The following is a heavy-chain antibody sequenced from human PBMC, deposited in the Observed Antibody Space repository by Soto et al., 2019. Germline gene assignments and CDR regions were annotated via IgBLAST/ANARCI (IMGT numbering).Heavy chain of an antibody. CDR2: IHGGGGAT. D-gene: IGHD1-1*01. Sequence: EVQLLESGGGLVQPGGSLRLSCAASGFTFSAYAMGWVRQAPGKGLEWVSTIHGGGGATHYAASVKGRFTISRDDSKNTLYAQMTSLRAEATAVYYCAKFEGHPLEFWYLDFWGRGTLVTVPS. J-gene: IGHJ2*01. V-gene: IGHV3-23*01. CDR1: GFTFSAYA. CDR3: AKFEGHPLEFWYLDF.